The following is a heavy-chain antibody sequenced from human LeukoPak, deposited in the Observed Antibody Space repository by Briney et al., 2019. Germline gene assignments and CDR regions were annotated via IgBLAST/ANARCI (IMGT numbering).Heavy chain of an antibody. J-gene: IGHJ5*02. D-gene: IGHD2-2*01. CDR3: ARDYCSGSSGYHIDH. CDR2: IYSATTT. CDR1: GFTVSSNY. Sequence: GGSLRLSCTASGFTVSSNYMNWVRQAPGKGLEWVSDIYSATTTFYADSVKGRFTISRDNSKNTLYLQMNSPRAEDTGVYYCARDYCSGSSGYHIDHWGQGTLVTVSS. V-gene: IGHV3-53*01.